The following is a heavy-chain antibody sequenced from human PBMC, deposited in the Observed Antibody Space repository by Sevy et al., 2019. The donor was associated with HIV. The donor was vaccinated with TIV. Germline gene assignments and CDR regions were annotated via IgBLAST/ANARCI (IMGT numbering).Heavy chain of an antibody. V-gene: IGHV4-59*08. Sequence: SDTLSLTCTVSGGSITSLYWNWIRQPPRKGLEWIANIYYNGHINYNPSLKSRVTLSLDTSKNQLSLRLGSVTAADTAMYYCAGENAWGRGYSWGQGTLVTVSS. CDR3: AGENAWGRGYS. D-gene: IGHD1-26*01. J-gene: IGHJ4*02. CDR1: GGSITSLY. CDR2: IYYNGHI.